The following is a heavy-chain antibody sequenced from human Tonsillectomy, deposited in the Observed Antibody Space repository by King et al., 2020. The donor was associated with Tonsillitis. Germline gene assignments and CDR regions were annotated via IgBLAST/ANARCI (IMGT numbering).Heavy chain of an antibody. CDR2: INPNSGGT. V-gene: IGHV1-2*02. CDR3: AREFYDVSCGPWGDDRLFYLDS. D-gene: IGHD3-3*01. Sequence: QLVQSGAEVKKPGASVKVSCKASGYTFTAYHIFWVRQAPGEGLEWMGWINPNSGGTKYAQKFQGRDTMSRDKSITTAYMELSSLRSDATAVYYCAREFYDVSCGPWGDDRLFYLDSWGQGTRVTVSS. J-gene: IGHJ4*02. CDR1: GYTFTAYH.